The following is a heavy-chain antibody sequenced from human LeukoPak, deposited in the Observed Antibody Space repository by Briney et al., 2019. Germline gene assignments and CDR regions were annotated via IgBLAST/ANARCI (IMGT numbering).Heavy chain of an antibody. CDR1: GFTFSDYY. D-gene: IGHD2-2*01. CDR3: ARGRPAAMGVDY. Sequence: GGTLRLSCAASGFTFSDYYMSWIRQASGKGLEGVSYLSSSCSTIYYADSVKGRFTISRDNAKNSLYLQMNSLRAEDTAVYYCARGRPAAMGVDYWGQGTLVTVSS. CDR2: LSSSCSTI. V-gene: IGHV3-11*01. J-gene: IGHJ4*02.